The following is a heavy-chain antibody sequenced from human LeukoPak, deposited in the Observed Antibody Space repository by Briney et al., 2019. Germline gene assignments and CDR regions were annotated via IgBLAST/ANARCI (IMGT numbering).Heavy chain of an antibody. V-gene: IGHV3-48*02. D-gene: IGHD6-19*01. J-gene: IGHJ6*02. CDR3: ARDSSGWSNYYYGMDV. CDR2: ISSGSSTI. CDR1: GFTFSSYS. Sequence: GGSLRLSCAASGFTFSSYSMNWVRQAPGKGLECVSYISSGSSTIYYADSVKGRFTISRDNAKNSLYLQMNSLRDEDTAVYYCARDSSGWSNYYYGMDVWGQGTTVTVSS.